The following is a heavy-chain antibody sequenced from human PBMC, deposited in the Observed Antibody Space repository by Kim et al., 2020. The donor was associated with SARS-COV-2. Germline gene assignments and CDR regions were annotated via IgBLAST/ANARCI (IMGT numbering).Heavy chain of an antibody. V-gene: IGHV4-59*13. CDR2: IYHSGST. CDR1: GGSISSYY. D-gene: IGHD6-13*01. Sequence: SETLSLTCTVSGGSISSYYWSWIRQPPGKGLEWIGYIYHSGSTNYNPSLKSRVTISVDTSKNQFSLKLSSVTAADTAVYYCARVGDSSSWSYYYYYYGMDVWGQRTTVTVSS. CDR3: ARVGDSSSWSYYYYYYGMDV. J-gene: IGHJ6*02.